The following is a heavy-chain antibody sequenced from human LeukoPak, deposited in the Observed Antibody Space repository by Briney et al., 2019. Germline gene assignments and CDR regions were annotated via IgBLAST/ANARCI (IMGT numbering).Heavy chain of an antibody. CDR3: AKGEVVPAAEYYFDH. Sequence: GGSLRLSCAASGFTFSSYAMHWVRQAPGKGLEWVAFIRYDGSNKYYADSVKGRFTISRDNSKNTLYLQMNSLRAEDTAVYYCAKGEVVPAAEYYFDHWGQGTLVTVSS. CDR2: IRYDGSNK. D-gene: IGHD2-2*01. J-gene: IGHJ4*02. V-gene: IGHV3-30*02. CDR1: GFTFSSYA.